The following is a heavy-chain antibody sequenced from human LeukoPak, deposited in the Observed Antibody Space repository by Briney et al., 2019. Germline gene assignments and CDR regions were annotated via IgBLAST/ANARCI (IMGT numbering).Heavy chain of an antibody. V-gene: IGHV3-48*03. CDR2: ISSGGTTI. CDR1: GFTFSSYE. J-gene: IGHJ6*02. D-gene: IGHD3-22*01. Sequence: GGSLRLSCAASGFTFSSYEMNWVRQAPGKGLEWVSYISSGGTTIYYADSVKGRFTISRDNAKNSVHLQMNSLRVEDTAVYYCARDVGWIVVGTAGGMDVWGQGTMVTVSS. CDR3: ARDVGWIVVGTAGGMDV.